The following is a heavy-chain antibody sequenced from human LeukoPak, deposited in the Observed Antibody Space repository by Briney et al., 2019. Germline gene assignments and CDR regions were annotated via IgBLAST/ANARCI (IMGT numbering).Heavy chain of an antibody. Sequence: ETLSLTCTVSGGSISSSSYYWGWIRQPPGKGLEWIGSIYYSGSTYYNPSLKSRVTISVDTSKNQFSLKLSSVTAADTAVYYCARHLTYYYYYYMDVWGKGTTVTVSS. J-gene: IGHJ6*03. V-gene: IGHV4-39*01. D-gene: IGHD4/OR15-4a*01. CDR2: IYYSGST. CDR1: GGSISSSSYY. CDR3: ARHLTYYYYYYMDV.